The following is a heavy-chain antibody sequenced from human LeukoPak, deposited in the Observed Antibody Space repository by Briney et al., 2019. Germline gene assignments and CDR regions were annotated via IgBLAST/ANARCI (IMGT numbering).Heavy chain of an antibody. V-gene: IGHV4-39*01. CDR3: ARRPDDYGGALLPRTGWFDP. CDR1: GGSISSSSKY. Sequence: SETLSLTCTVSGGSISSSSKYWGWLRQPPGKGLEWIMNIYYSGSTYYNPSIKSRVTISVDTSKNQFSLNLSSVTAADTAVYYCARRPDDYGGALLPRTGWFDPWGQGTLVTVSS. CDR2: IYYSGST. D-gene: IGHD4-23*01. J-gene: IGHJ5*02.